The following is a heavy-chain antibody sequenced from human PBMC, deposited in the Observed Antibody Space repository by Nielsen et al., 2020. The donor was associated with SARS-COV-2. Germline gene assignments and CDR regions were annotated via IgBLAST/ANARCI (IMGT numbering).Heavy chain of an antibody. CDR3: ARAGLGYCSSTSCYQRWYYMDV. Sequence: GESLKISCAASGFTFSSYGMHWVRQAPGKGLEWVAVISYDGSNKYYADSVKGRFTISRDNAKNSLYLQMNSLRAEDTAVYYCARAGLGYCSSTSCYQRWYYMDVWGKGTTVTVSS. CDR2: ISYDGSNK. D-gene: IGHD2-2*01. CDR1: GFTFSSYG. J-gene: IGHJ6*03. V-gene: IGHV3-33*05.